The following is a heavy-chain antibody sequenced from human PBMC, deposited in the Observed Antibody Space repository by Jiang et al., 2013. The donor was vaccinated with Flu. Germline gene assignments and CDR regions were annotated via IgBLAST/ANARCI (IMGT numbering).Heavy chain of an antibody. CDR3: ARDRGSFWGWFDP. CDR1: GGPISSYY. D-gene: IGHD3-16*01. CDR2: IYYSGST. V-gene: IGHV4-59*01. J-gene: IGHJ5*02. Sequence: SGSGLVKPSETLSLTCTVSGGPISSYYWSWIRQPPGKGLEWIGYIYYSGSTNYNPSLKSRVTISVDTSKNQFSLRLSSVTAAATAVYYCARDRGSFWGWFDPWGQGTLVTVSS.